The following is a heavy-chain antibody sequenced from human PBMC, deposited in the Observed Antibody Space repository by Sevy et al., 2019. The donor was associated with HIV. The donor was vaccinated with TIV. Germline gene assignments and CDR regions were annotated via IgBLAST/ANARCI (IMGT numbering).Heavy chain of an antibody. D-gene: IGHD3-16*01. CDR1: GFTFSSYG. V-gene: IGHV3-30*18. CDR2: ISYDGSNK. CDR3: AKERGIMITFGYIYYFDY. Sequence: GESLRLSCAASGFTFSSYGMRWVRQAPGKGLEWVAVISYDGSNKYYADSVKGRFTISRDNSKNTLYLQMNSLRAEDTAVYYCAKERGIMITFGYIYYFDYWGQGTLVTVSS. J-gene: IGHJ4*02.